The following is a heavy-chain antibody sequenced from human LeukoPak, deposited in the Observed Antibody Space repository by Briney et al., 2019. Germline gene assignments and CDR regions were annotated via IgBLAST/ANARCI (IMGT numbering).Heavy chain of an antibody. CDR1: GGSISSGDYY. CDR2: IYYSGST. CDR3: ARGVPAVVPAAMWGSYYYGMDV. Sequence: SETLSLTCTVSGGSISSGDYYWSWIRQPPGKGLEWIGYIYYSGSTYYNPSLKSRVTISVDTSKNQFSLKLSSVTAADTAVYYCARGVPAVVPAAMWGSYYYGMDVWGQGTTVTVSS. V-gene: IGHV4-30-4*01. J-gene: IGHJ6*02. D-gene: IGHD2-2*01.